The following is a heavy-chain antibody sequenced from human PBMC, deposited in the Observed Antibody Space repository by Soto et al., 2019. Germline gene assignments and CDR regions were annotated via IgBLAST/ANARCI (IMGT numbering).Heavy chain of an antibody. V-gene: IGHV6-1*01. CDR1: GDSVSSNSAA. J-gene: IGHJ4*02. CDR3: AREVYSGNYRDYFDY. D-gene: IGHD1-26*01. CDR2: TYYRSKWYN. Sequence: PSQTLSLTCAISGDSVSSNSAAWNWIRQSPSRGLEWLGGTYYRSKWYNDYAIFVKSRITINPDTSKNQFSLQLNSVTPEDTAVYYCAREVYSGNYRDYFDYWGQGTLVTVSS.